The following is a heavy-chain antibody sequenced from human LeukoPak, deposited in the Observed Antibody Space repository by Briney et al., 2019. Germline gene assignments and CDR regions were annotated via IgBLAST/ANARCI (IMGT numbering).Heavy chain of an antibody. J-gene: IGHJ4*02. D-gene: IGHD3-3*01. V-gene: IGHV1-69*13. CDR2: IIPIFGTA. CDR1: GGTFSSYA. Sequence: VASVKVSCKASGGTFSSYAISWVRQAPGQGLEWMGGIIPIFGTANYAQKFQGRVTITADESTSTAYMELSCLRSEDTAVYYCARSLFGPHYDFDYWGQGTLVTVSS. CDR3: ARSLFGPHYDFDY.